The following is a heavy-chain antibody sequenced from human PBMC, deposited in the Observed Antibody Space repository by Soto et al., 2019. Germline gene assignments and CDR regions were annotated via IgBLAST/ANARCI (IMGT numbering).Heavy chain of an antibody. V-gene: IGHV1-18*01. D-gene: IGHD3-10*01. CDR3: ARGPGASRNWFDP. CDR2: ISVYKGYT. Sequence: QVQLVQSGPEAKKPGASVKVSCTASGYTFTSYTSGGITWVRQAPGQGLEWMGWISVYKGYTYYAESLQGRVTMTTDTSTTTAYMELRSLRSDDTAVYYCARGPGASRNWFDPWGQGTLVTVSS. J-gene: IGHJ5*02. CDR1: GYTFTSYTSGG.